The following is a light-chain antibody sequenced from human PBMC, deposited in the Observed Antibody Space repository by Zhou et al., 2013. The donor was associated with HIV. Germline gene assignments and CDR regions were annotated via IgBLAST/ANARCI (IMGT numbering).Light chain of an antibody. CDR1: QSVSSSY. Sequence: EIVLTQSPGTLSLSPGERATLSCRASQSVSSSYLAWYQQKPGQAPRLLIYGASSRATGIPDRFSGSGSGTDFTLTISRLEPEDFAVYYCQQYGSSPLTFGQGDQGGNQT. V-gene: IGKV3-20*01. CDR2: GAS. CDR3: QQYGSSPLT. J-gene: IGKJ1*01.